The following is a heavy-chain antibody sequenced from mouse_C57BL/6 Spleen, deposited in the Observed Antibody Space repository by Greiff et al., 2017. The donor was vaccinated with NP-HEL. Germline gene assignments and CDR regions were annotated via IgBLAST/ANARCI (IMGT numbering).Heavy chain of an antibody. V-gene: IGHV1-4*01. CDR1: GYTFTSYT. D-gene: IGHD1-1*01. CDR2: INPSSGYT. Sequence: VQLQQSGAELARPGASVKMSCKASGYTFTSYTMHWVKQRPGQGLEWIGYINPSSGYTKYNQKFKDKATLTADKSSSTAYMQLSSLTSEDSAVYYCSNPPYGSSPARFAYWGQGTLVTVSA. J-gene: IGHJ3*01. CDR3: SNPPYGSSPARFAY.